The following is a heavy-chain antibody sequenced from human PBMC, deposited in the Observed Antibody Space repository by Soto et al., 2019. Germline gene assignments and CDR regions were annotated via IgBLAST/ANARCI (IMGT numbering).Heavy chain of an antibody. CDR1: GYTFTGYY. CDR3: VRGRSYASGTHEPFDH. D-gene: IGHD3-10*01. V-gene: IGHV1-2*04. Sequence: GASVKVSCKASGYTFTGYYMHWVRQAPGQGLEWMGWINPNSGGTNYAQKFQGWVTMTRDTSISTAYMELSSLRSEDTAVYYCVRGRSYASGTHEPFDHWGQGILVTVAS. CDR2: INPNSGGT. J-gene: IGHJ4*02.